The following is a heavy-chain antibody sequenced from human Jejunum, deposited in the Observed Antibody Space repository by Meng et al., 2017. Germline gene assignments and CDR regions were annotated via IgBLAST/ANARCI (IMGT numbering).Heavy chain of an antibody. Sequence: QVQLVQSGAELKKPGASVKISCKASGNTFTTNTIHWVRQAPGQRPEWMGWINTSTGKPTYAQGFTGRFAFSLDISVNTAYLEISSLKGDDTAMYYCAREKWQHGSSFDVWGQGTLVTVSS. D-gene: IGHD6-6*01. CDR1: GNTFTTNT. J-gene: IGHJ4*02. CDR2: INTSTGKP. V-gene: IGHV7-4-1*02. CDR3: AREKWQHGSSFDV.